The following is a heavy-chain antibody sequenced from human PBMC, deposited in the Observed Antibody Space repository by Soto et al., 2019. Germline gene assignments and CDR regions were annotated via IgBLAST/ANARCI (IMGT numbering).Heavy chain of an antibody. Sequence: QVQLLESGGGVVQPGGSLRLSCVASGFSLSSYAIHWVRQAPGKGLDWVAILWSDGATQYLADSVKGRFTISRDNSKRTVYLQMNSLRAEDTAVYYCARDPWGSGWGLDIWGQGTLVAVSS. CDR1: GFSLSSYA. D-gene: IGHD7-27*01. J-gene: IGHJ3*02. CDR3: ARDPWGSGWGLDI. V-gene: IGHV3-33*01. CDR2: LWSDGATQ.